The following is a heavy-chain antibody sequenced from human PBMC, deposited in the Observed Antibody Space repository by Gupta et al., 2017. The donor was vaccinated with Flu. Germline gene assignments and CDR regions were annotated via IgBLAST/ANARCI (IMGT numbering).Heavy chain of an antibody. J-gene: IGHJ3*02. CDR2: IRSKSYGGTT. D-gene: IGHD3-10*01. V-gene: IGHV3-49*03. CDR3: GRSPSESYSPGGAFDI. CDR1: FGHYA. Sequence: FGHYAVSWFRQAPGKGLEWVGFIRSKSYGGTTEYAASVKGRFIISRDDSKSSAYLQMNSLKIADTGVYYCGRSPSESYSPGGAFDIGGQGTVVTVAS.